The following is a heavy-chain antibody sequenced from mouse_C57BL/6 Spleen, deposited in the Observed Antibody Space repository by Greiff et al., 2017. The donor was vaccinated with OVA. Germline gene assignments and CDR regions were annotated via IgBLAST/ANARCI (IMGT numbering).Heavy chain of an antibody. V-gene: IGHV3-8*01. CDR3: ARGTTKYYFDY. J-gene: IGHJ2*01. D-gene: IGHD1-1*01. CDR1: GYSITSDY. CDR2: ISYSGST. Sequence: EVQRVESGPGLAKPSQSLSLTCSVSGYSITSDYWNWIRKFPGNKLEYMGYISYSGSTYYNPSLKSRISITRDTSNNQYYLQLNSVTTEDTATYYCARGTTKYYFDYWGQGTTLTVSS.